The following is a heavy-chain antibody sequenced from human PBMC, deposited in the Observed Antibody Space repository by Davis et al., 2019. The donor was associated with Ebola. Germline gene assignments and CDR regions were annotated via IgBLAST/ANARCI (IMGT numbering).Heavy chain of an antibody. D-gene: IGHD1-26*01. J-gene: IGHJ5*02. CDR1: GFTFANYW. Sequence: PGGSLRLSCAASGFTFANYWMSWVRQAPGKGLEWVAKIKQDGGETYYVDSVKGRFTISRDNAKNSLYLQMNSLRAEDSAVYYCARGGSYPGSWGQETLVTVSS. CDR2: IKQDGGET. CDR3: ARGGSYPGS. V-gene: IGHV3-7*04.